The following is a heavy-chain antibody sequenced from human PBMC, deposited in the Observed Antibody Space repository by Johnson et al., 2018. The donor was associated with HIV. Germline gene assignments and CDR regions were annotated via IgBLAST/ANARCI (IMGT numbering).Heavy chain of an antibody. D-gene: IGHD3-10*01. V-gene: IGHV3-30-3*01. J-gene: IGHJ3*02. CDR1: GFTFSSYA. CDR3: ARDRVWFGELYAFDI. CDR2: ISYDGSNK. Sequence: QVQLVESGGGVVQPGRSLRLSCAASGFTFSSYAMHWVRQAPGKGLEWVAVISYDGSNKYYADSVKGRFTISRDNSKNTLYLQMNRLRAEDTAVYYCARDRVWFGELYAFDIWGQGTMVTVSS.